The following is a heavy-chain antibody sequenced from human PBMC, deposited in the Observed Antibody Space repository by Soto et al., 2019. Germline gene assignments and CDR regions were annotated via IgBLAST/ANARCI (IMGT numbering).Heavy chain of an antibody. D-gene: IGHD2-15*01. Sequence: EAQLLESGGGLVQPGGSLRLSCAASGFTSSSYAMSWVRQAPGKGLEWVSGISGSGGSTYTADSVKGRFTISRDNSKNTLYLQMNSLRAEDTAVYYCAKADVRGYCSGGSCYNCDYWGQGTLVTVSS. CDR1: GFTSSSYA. CDR2: ISGSGGST. V-gene: IGHV3-23*01. J-gene: IGHJ4*02. CDR3: AKADVRGYCSGGSCYNCDY.